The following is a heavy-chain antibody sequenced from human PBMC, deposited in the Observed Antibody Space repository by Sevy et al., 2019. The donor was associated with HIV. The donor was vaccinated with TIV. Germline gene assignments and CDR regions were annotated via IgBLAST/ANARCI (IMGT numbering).Heavy chain of an antibody. V-gene: IGHV3-23*01. CDR2: ISGSGGST. Sequence: GGSLRLSCAASGFTFSSYAMSWVRQAPGKGLEWVSAISGSGGSTYYADSGKGQFTLSRDNSKYTLYLQMNSLRAEDTAVYYCAKDPNPAVTHSDYYYGIDVWGQGTTVTVSS. J-gene: IGHJ6*02. CDR1: GFTFSSYA. CDR3: AKDPNPAVTHSDYYYGIDV. D-gene: IGHD4-17*01.